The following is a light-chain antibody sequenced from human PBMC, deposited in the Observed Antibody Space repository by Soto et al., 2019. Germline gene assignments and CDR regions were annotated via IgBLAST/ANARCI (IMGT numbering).Light chain of an antibody. CDR2: DVN. CDR1: SSDFGGYNY. V-gene: IGLV2-11*01. J-gene: IGLJ2*01. Sequence: QSALTQPRSVSGSPGQSVTISCTGTSSDFGGYNYVSWYQQHPGKAPKLMIYDVNKRPSGVPDRFSGSKSGNTASLTISGLQAEDEADYSCCSYAVTDVLFGGGTKLTV. CDR3: CSYAVTDVL.